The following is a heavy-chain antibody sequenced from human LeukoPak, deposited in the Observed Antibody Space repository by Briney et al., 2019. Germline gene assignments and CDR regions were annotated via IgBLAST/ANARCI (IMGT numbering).Heavy chain of an antibody. Sequence: SETLSLTCAVYGGSFSGYYWSWIRQPPGKGLEWIGEINHSGSTNYNPSLKSRVTISVDTSKNQFSLKLSSVTAADTAVYYCARASYSYDINGWVPFDYWGQGTLVTVSS. CDR1: GGSFSGYY. J-gene: IGHJ4*02. D-gene: IGHD3-22*01. CDR2: INHSGST. CDR3: ARASYSYDINGWVPFDY. V-gene: IGHV4-34*01.